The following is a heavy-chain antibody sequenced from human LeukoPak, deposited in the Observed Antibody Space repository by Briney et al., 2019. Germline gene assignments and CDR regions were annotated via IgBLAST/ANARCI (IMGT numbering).Heavy chain of an antibody. CDR1: GFTFSTYW. V-gene: IGHV3-7*01. J-gene: IGHJ4*02. Sequence: PGGSLRLSCAASGFTFSTYWMSWVRQAPGKGLEWVANIKQDGSQKNYVDSVKGRFTISRDNAKNSLYLQLSILRAEDTAVYYCARDGVWFGEFYDYWGQGTLVTVSS. D-gene: IGHD3-10*01. CDR3: ARDGVWFGEFYDY. CDR2: IKQDGSQK.